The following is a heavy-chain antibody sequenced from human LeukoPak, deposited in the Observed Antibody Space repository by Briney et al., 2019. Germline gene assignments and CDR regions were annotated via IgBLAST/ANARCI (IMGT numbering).Heavy chain of an antibody. CDR3: ARVGGAYYYGSGSSYFDY. V-gene: IGHV1-2*02. CDR2: INPNSGGT. D-gene: IGHD3-10*01. CDR1: GYTFTGYY. Sequence: ASVKVSCKASGYTFTGYYMHWVRQAPGQGLEWVGWINPNSGGTNYAQKFQGRVTMTRDTSISTAYMELSRLRSDDTAVYYCARVGGAYYYGSGSSYFDYWGQGTLVTVSS. J-gene: IGHJ4*02.